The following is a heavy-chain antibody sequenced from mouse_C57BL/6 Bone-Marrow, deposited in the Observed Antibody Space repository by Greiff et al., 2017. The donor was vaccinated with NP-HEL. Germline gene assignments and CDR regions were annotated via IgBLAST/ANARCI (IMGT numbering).Heavy chain of an antibody. Sequence: QVQLQQPGAELVRPGSSVKLSCKASGYTFTSYWMHWVKQRPIQGLEWIGNIDPSDSETHYNQKFKDKATLTVDKSSSTAYMQLSSLTSEDSAVYYCARKKLYYYAMDYWGQGTSVTVSS. D-gene: IGHD1-1*01. CDR3: ARKKLYYYAMDY. CDR1: GYTFTSYW. CDR2: IDPSDSET. J-gene: IGHJ4*01. V-gene: IGHV1-52*01.